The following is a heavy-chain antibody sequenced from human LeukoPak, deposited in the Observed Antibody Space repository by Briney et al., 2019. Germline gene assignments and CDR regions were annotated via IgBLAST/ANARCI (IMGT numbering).Heavy chain of an antibody. CDR3: AKEYTGTFSPFPSYFDN. CDR1: GFTFSSYA. V-gene: IGHV3-23*01. Sequence: PGGSLRLSCAASGFTFSSYAMNWVRQAPGKGLEWVSAITGGGGRTYYADSVKGRFTISRDNSKNTLYLQMNSLRAEDTAIYYCAKEYTGTFSPFPSYFDNWGQGTLVTVSS. J-gene: IGHJ4*02. CDR2: ITGGGGRT. D-gene: IGHD1-26*01.